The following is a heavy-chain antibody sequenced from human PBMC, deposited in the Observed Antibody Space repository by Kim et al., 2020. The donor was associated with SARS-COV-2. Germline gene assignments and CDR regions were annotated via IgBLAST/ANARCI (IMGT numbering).Heavy chain of an antibody. CDR2: ISSSSSAI. Sequence: GGSLRLSCAASGFTFSSYSMNWVRQAPGKGLEWVSYISSSSSAIYYADSVKGRFTISRDNAKNSLYLQMNSLRAEDTAVYYCAREEGYYDSSGFFDYWGQGTLVTVSS. J-gene: IGHJ4*02. CDR3: AREEGYYDSSGFFDY. D-gene: IGHD3-22*01. V-gene: IGHV3-48*01. CDR1: GFTFSSYS.